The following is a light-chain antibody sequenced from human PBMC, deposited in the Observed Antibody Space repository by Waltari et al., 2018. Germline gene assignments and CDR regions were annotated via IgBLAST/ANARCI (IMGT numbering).Light chain of an antibody. CDR3: QQRSSLLPVT. CDR2: DAS. CDR1: QNVDNY. Sequence: EIVLTQSPGTVSLSPGERATLSCRASQNVDNYVAWYQQRPGQTPKLLIYDASNRVTGVPARFSGSGSGTDFTLTISGLEPEDFAVYYCQQRSSLLPVTFGGGTKVEIK. J-gene: IGKJ4*01. V-gene: IGKV3-11*01.